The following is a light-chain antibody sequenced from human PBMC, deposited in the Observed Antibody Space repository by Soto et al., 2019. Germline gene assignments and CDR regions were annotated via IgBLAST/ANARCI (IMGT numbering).Light chain of an antibody. Sequence: DIQMTQSPSTLSASVGDRVTITCRASQSISSWLTWYQQKAGQAPKLLIYKASIVESGVPSRFSGSGSGTDFTLTISSQQPDYSATYYCQQYSYFATFGQGTRVEVK. CDR1: QSISSW. V-gene: IGKV1-5*03. CDR2: KAS. J-gene: IGKJ1*01. CDR3: QQYSYFAT.